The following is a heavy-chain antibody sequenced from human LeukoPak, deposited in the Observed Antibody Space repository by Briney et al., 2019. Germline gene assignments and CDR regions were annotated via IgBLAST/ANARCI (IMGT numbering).Heavy chain of an antibody. CDR2: IIPILGIA. V-gene: IGHV1-69*04. CDR3: ARNKGLDVLGDGMDV. D-gene: IGHD3/OR15-3a*01. J-gene: IGHJ6*02. Sequence: ASVKVSCKASGGTFSSYAISWVRQAPGQGLEWMGRIIPILGIANYAQKFQGRVTITADKSTSTAYMELSSLRSEDTAVYYCARNKGLDVLGDGMDVWGQGTTVTVSS. CDR1: GGTFSSYA.